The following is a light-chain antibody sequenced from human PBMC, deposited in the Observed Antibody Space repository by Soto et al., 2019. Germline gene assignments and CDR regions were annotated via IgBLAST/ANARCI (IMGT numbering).Light chain of an antibody. CDR1: RSIYNS. J-gene: IGKJ4*01. CDR3: QHRRYSLT. Sequence: EVVLTQSPAILSLSLGERATLSCRASRSIYNSLAWYQHRPVQAPRLLIYYASDRATGIPARFSGSGSGTDFALTIISLEAEDFAVYYCQHRRYSLTFRGGTKVEIK. V-gene: IGKV3-11*01. CDR2: YAS.